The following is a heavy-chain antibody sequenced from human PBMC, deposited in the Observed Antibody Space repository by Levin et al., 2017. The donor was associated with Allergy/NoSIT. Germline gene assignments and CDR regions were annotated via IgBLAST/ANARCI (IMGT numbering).Heavy chain of an antibody. Sequence: NASETLSLTCTVSGGSFITSSYFWAWIRQPPGKGLEWLGSIYYSGTTYYNPSLKSRLTISIDTSTNQFSLKLRSVTAADTAVYYCARHTALLWFEELVFDSWGQGKLVAVSS. CDR2: IYYSGTT. CDR1: GGSFITSSYF. D-gene: IGHD3-10*01. CDR3: ARHTALLWFEELVFDS. J-gene: IGHJ4*02. V-gene: IGHV4-39*01.